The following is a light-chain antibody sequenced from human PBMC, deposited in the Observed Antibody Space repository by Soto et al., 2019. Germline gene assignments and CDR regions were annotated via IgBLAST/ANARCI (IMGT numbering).Light chain of an antibody. Sequence: DIVLTQSPATLSLSAGERATLSCTASQSVSSYLAWYQQKPGQAPRLLIYDASNRATGIPARFSGSWSGTDCTFTISSLQPEDISIYYCLQYDALPLTFGGGTRLEIK. V-gene: IGKV3-11*01. J-gene: IGKJ5*01. CDR2: DAS. CDR3: LQYDALPLT. CDR1: QSVSSY.